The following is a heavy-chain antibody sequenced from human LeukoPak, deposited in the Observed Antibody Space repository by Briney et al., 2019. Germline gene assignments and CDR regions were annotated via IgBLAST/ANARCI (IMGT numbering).Heavy chain of an antibody. D-gene: IGHD3-16*01. V-gene: IGHV3-21*04. CDR1: GFTFSSYS. CDR3: ARDTGDSYWYFDL. CDR2: ISSSSSYI. J-gene: IGHJ2*01. Sequence: GGSLRLSCAASGFTFSSYSMNWVRQAPGKGLEWVSSISSSSSYIYYADSVKGRFTISRDNAKNSLYLEMNSLRAEDTAVYYCARDTGDSYWYFDLWGRGTVVTVS.